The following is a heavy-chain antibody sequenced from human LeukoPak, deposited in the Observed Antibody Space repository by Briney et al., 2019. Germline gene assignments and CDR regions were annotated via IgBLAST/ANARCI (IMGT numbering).Heavy chain of an antibody. CDR3: AKQGFGC. J-gene: IGHJ4*02. Sequence: GGTLRLSCTASGFTLSSYAMSWVRQAPGEGLEWVSTISGSADNTNYAEAVKGRFTISRDNSKNTMYLQMNSLRAEDTAVYYCAKQGFGCWGQGTLVTVSS. CDR2: ISGSADNT. V-gene: IGHV3-23*01. CDR1: GFTLSSYA.